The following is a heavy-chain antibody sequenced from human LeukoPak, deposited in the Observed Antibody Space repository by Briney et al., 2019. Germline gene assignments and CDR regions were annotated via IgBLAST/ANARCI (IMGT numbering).Heavy chain of an antibody. CDR2: MNPSTGNT. CDR1: GYTLSSYD. CDR3: ARLSETPAFYPGGRYLYLAY. V-gene: IGHV1-8*01. D-gene: IGHD2-8*02. J-gene: IGHJ4*02. Sequence: GASVKVSCKASGYTLSSYDINWVRQATGQGLEWMGWMNPSTGNTGYAQKFPGRVTMTRDTSTSTAYMELSSLKSEDTAVYYCARLSETPAFYPGGRYLYLAYWGQGAQVAVSS.